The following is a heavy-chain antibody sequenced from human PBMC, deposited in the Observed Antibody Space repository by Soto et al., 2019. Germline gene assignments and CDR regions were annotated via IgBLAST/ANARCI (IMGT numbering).Heavy chain of an antibody. CDR1: GFTFSSYS. V-gene: IGHV3-21*01. Sequence: GGSLRLSCAASGFTFSSYSMNWVRQAPGKGLEWVSSISSSSSYIYYADSVKGRFTISRDNAKNSLYLQMNGLRAEDTAVYYCARDLWSNYYYYYGMDVWGQGTTVTVSS. CDR3: ARDLWSNYYYYYGMDV. J-gene: IGHJ6*02. D-gene: IGHD3-10*01. CDR2: ISSSSSYI.